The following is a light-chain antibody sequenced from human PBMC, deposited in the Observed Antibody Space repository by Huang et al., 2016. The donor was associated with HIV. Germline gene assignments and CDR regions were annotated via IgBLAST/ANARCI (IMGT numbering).Light chain of an antibody. J-gene: IGKJ2*01. V-gene: IGKV1-8*01. Sequence: AIRMTQSPSSLSASTGDRVTITCRASQGISSYLAWYQQKPGKAPKLLVYAASTLQSGVPSRFSGSGFGTDFTLTISSLQSEDLGSYHCQQYYTYPHSCGQGTKLEI. CDR1: QGISSY. CDR2: AAS. CDR3: QQYYTYPHS.